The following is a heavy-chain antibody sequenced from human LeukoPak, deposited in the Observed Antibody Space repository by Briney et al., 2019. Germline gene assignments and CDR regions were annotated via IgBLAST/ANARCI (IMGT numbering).Heavy chain of an antibody. J-gene: IGHJ6*02. CDR2: INHSGST. CDR3: ARGRGSSGPRYGMDV. D-gene: IGHD6-19*01. Sequence: SETLSLTCAVYGGSFSGYYWSWIRQPPGKGLEWIGEINHSGSTNYNPSLKSRVTVSVDTSKNQFSLKLSSVTAADTAVYYCARGRGSSGPRYGMDVWGQGTTVTVSS. V-gene: IGHV4-34*01. CDR1: GGSFSGYY.